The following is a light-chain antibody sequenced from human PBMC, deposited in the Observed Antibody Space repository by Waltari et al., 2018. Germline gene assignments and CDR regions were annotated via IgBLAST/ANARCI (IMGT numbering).Light chain of an antibody. J-gene: IGLJ3*02. CDR1: TRDVGVYSY. CDR3: CSFAGTYTWV. CDR2: DVT. V-gene: IGLV2-11*01. Sequence: SALTQPRSVSGSPGQSVTISCTGTTRDVGVYSYVAWYQHHPGKAPKLMIFDVTQRPSGVPDRFSGSKSANTASLTISGLQAEDEADYYCCSFAGTYTWVFGGGTKVTVL.